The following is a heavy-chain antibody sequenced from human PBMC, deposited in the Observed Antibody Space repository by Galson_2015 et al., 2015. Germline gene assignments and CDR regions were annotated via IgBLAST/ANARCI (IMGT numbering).Heavy chain of an antibody. CDR3: ARDQFGERWLQSFGWFDP. V-gene: IGHV3-30-3*01. CDR1: GFTFSSYA. CDR2: ISYDGSNK. J-gene: IGHJ5*02. D-gene: IGHD5-24*01. Sequence: SLRLSCAASGFTFSSYAMHWVRQAPGKGLEWVAVISYDGSNKYYADSVKGRFTISRDNSKNTLYLQMNSLRAEDTAVYYCARDQFGERWLQSFGWFDPWGQGTLVTVSS.